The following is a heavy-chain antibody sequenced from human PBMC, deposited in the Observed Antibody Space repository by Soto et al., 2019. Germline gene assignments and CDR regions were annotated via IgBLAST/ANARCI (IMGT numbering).Heavy chain of an antibody. CDR1: GYTFTSYA. CDR2: INAGNGNT. J-gene: IGHJ4*02. CDR3: ARGRVAVAGTTFFDY. Sequence: ASVKVSCKXSGYTFTSYAMHWVRQAPGQRLEWMGWINAGNGNTKYSQKFQGRVTITRDTSASTAYMELSSLRSEDTAVYYCARGRVAVAGTTFFDYWGQGTLVTVSS. V-gene: IGHV1-3*01. D-gene: IGHD6-19*01.